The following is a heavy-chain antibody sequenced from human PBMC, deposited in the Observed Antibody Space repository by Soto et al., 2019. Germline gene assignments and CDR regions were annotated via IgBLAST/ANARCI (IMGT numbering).Heavy chain of an antibody. J-gene: IGHJ6*01. CDR3: ARDRFQIAARPLGLDV. V-gene: IGHV1-18*04. CDR2: ISAYNGNT. Sequence: ASVKVSCKVSGYTFTSYGISWVRQAPGQGLEWMGWISAYNGNTNYAQKLQGRVTMTTDTSTSTAYMELRSLRSDDTAVYYCARDRFQIAARPLGLDVWGQGTTVTVS. D-gene: IGHD6-6*01. CDR1: GYTFTSYG.